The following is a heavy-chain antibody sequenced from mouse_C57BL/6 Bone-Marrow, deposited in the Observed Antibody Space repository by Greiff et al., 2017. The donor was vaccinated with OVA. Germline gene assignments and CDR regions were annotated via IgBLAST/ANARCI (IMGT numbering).Heavy chain of an antibody. CDR3: ARRVWYDYDGLDY. Sequence: QVQLKQPGAELVKPGASVKLSCKASGYTFTSYWMHWVTQRPGRGLEWIGRIDPNSGGTKYNEKFKSKATLTVDKPTSQAYMQLSRLTSESAADYVGARRVWYDYDGLDYWGQGTTLTVSS. CDR2: IDPNSGGT. V-gene: IGHV1-72*01. CDR1: GYTFTSYW. J-gene: IGHJ2*01. D-gene: IGHD2-4*01.